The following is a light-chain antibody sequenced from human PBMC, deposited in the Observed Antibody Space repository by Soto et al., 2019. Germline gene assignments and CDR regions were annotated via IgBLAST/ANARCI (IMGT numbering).Light chain of an antibody. CDR1: QSIGYY. CDR2: GAS. Sequence: DIQMTQSPSSLSASVGDKVTITCRASQSIGYYLNWYQQIPGKAPTLLIFGASSLQSGVPSRFSGSGSGTDFTLTISSLQPEDFATYYCQQSYSTPPTFGGGNKVEIK. CDR3: QQSYSTPPT. V-gene: IGKV1-39*01. J-gene: IGKJ4*01.